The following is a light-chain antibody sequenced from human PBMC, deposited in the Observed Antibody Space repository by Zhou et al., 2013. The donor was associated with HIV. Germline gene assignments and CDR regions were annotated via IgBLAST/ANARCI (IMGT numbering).Light chain of an antibody. CDR2: GAS. Sequence: DIQLTQSPSFLSASVGDRVTITCRASDDIFFGLVSTKPGKAPKLLIYGASTLQSEVPSRFSGSRSGTEFTLTVQSLQPDDIATYYCQQLKTYPSITFGQGTRLEI. J-gene: IGKJ5*01. CDR3: QQLKTYPSIT. V-gene: IGKV1-9*01. CDR1: DDIF.